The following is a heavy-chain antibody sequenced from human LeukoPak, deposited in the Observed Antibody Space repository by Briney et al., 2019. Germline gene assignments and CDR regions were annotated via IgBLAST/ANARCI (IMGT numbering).Heavy chain of an antibody. D-gene: IGHD3-16*02. CDR2: INSSGSFT. J-gene: IGHJ4*02. V-gene: IGHV3-23*05. CDR1: GFTFAASV. CDR3: AKEYYDYVWGSYRPQYFDY. Sequence: GGSLRLSCAASGFTFAASVMSWVRQAPGKGLEWVSDINSSGSFTNYAGSVKGRFTISRDNSKNTLYLQMNSLRAEDTAVYYCAKEYYDYVWGSYRPQYFDYWGQGTLVTVSS.